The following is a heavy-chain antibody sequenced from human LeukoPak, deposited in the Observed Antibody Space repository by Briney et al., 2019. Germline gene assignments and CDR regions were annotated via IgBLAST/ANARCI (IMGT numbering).Heavy chain of an antibody. J-gene: IGHJ6*02. Sequence: GGSLRLSCAASGFTFSSYAMHRVRQAPGKGLEWVAVISYDGSNKYYADSVKGRFTISRDNSKNTLYLQMNSLRAEDTAVYYCARDPGKQLAPVYYYYGMDVWGQGTTVTVSS. CDR3: ARDPGKQLAPVYYYYGMDV. CDR1: GFTFSSYA. D-gene: IGHD6-6*01. V-gene: IGHV3-30-3*01. CDR2: ISYDGSNK.